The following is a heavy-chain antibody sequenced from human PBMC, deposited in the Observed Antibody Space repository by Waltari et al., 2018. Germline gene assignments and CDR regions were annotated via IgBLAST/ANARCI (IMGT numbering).Heavy chain of an antibody. J-gene: IGHJ6*02. Sequence: EEQLVESGGGLAQPGESLRLSCAASGFTFSRYWMDWVRHAPGKGLVWCAWNKRCRRGTPCADSVKGRFTRTRDNGKNTLDAQMNRLRAKDTAVYYCARVATKTYSSPVPGRPYYYGMDVWGQGTTVTVSS. CDR3: ARVATKTYSSPVPGRPYYYGMDV. D-gene: IGHD3-22*01. V-gene: IGHV3-74*01. CDR2: NKRCRRGT. CDR1: GFTFSRYW.